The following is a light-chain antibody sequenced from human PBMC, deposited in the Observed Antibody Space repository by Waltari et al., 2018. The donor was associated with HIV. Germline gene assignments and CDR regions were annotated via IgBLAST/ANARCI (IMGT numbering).Light chain of an antibody. J-gene: IGLJ2*01. V-gene: IGLV2-23*01. CDR3: CSYAGSLVI. Sequence: QSALTQPASVSGSPGQSITISCTGTSSDVGIYNLVSWYQQHPGKAPKLMIYEGSKRPSGVSHRFSGSKSGNTASLTISGLQAEDEADYYCCSYAGSLVIFGGGTKLTVL. CDR2: EGS. CDR1: SSDVGIYNL.